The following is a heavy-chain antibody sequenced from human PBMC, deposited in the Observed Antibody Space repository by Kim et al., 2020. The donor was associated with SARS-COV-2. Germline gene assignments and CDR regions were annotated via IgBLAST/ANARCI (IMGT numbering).Heavy chain of an antibody. CDR1: GFTFSSYS. Sequence: GGSLRLSCAASGFTFSSYSMNWVRQAPGKGLEWVSSISSSSSYIYYADSVKGRFTISRDNAKNSLYLQMNSLRAEDTAVYYCARDQGYDYVWGSYFPRDDAFDIWGQGTMVTVSS. CDR2: ISSSSSYI. V-gene: IGHV3-21*01. CDR3: ARDQGYDYVWGSYFPRDDAFDI. J-gene: IGHJ3*02. D-gene: IGHD3-16*01.